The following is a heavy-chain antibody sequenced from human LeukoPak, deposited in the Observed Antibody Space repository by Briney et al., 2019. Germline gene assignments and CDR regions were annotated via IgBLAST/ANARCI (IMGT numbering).Heavy chain of an antibody. D-gene: IGHD3-3*01. V-gene: IGHV4-4*07. Sequence: SETLSLTCTVSGGSISSYYWSWIRQPAGKGLESIGHISTSGSTNYNPSLKSRVTISVDTSKNQFSLKLSSVTAADTAVYYCARVTAANYDFWSGYLGYGEGRYYYYMDVWGKGTTVTVSS. J-gene: IGHJ6*03. CDR1: GGSISSYY. CDR2: ISTSGST. CDR3: ARVTAANYDFWSGYLGYGEGRYYYYMDV.